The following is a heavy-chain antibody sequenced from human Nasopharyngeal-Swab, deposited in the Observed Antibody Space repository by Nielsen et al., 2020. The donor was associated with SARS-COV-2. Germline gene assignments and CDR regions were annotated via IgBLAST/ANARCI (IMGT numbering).Heavy chain of an antibody. Sequence: KVSCKGSGYSFTSYWISWVRQMPGKGLEWMGRIDPSDSYTNYSPSFQGHVTISADKSISTAYLQWSSLKASDTAMYYCARLEEGSFDYWGQGTLVTVSS. CDR1: GYSFTSYW. J-gene: IGHJ4*02. CDR3: ARLEEGSFDY. V-gene: IGHV5-10-1*01. CDR2: IDPSDSYT.